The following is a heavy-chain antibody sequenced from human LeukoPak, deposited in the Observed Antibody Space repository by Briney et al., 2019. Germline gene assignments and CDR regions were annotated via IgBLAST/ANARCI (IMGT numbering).Heavy chain of an antibody. CDR3: ARVFVSGWYYFDY. D-gene: IGHD6-19*01. V-gene: IGHV3-53*01. CDR2: IYGGGNT. CDR1: GSTVSNNY. Sequence: GGSLRLSCAASGSTVSNNYMSWVRQAPGKELEWVSVIYGGGNTYYADSVKGRFTISRDNSKNTLYLQMNSLRAEDTAVYYCARVFVSGWYYFDYWGQGTLVTVSS. J-gene: IGHJ4*02.